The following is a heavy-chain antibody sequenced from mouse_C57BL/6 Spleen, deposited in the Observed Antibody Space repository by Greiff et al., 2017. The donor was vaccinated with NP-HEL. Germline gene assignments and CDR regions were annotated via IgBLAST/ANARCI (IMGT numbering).Heavy chain of an antibody. CDR3: ARRYYGSSGLDY. CDR2: IDPSDSYT. J-gene: IGHJ2*01. CDR1: GYTFTSYW. Sequence: VQLQQPGAELVMPGASVKLSCKASGYTFTSYWMHWVKQRPGQGLEWIGEIDPSDSYTNYNQKFKGKSTLTVDKSSSTAYMQLSSLTSEDSAVYYCARRYYGSSGLDYWGQGTTLTVSS. D-gene: IGHD1-1*01. V-gene: IGHV1-69*01.